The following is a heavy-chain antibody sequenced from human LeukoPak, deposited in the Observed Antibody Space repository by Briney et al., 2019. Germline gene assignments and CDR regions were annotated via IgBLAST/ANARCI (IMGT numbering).Heavy chain of an antibody. Sequence: SVKLSCNASAATFSSYTISWVRQAPGPGLELMGRIIPILGIANYEQKFQGRVTITVDKSTSTAYMELSSLRSEDTAVYYCAAQVPPFGFLFDYWGQGTLVTVSS. V-gene: IGHV1-69*02. CDR1: AATFSSYT. D-gene: IGHD2-2*01. J-gene: IGHJ4*02. CDR3: AAQVPPFGFLFDY. CDR2: IIPILGIA.